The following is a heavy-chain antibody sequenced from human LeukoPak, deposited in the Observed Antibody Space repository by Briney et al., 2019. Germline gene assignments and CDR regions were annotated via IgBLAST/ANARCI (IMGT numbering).Heavy chain of an antibody. CDR2: IYYSGST. V-gene: IGHV4-59*01. J-gene: IGHJ4*02. Sequence: SETLSLICTVSGGSISSYYWSWLRQPPAKGLEWIGYIYYSGSTNYNPSLKSRVTISVDTSKNQFSLKLSSVTAADTAVYYCARAKYYYGSGSYGYFDYWGQGTLVTVSS. D-gene: IGHD3-10*01. CDR3: ARAKYYYGSGSYGYFDY. CDR1: GGSISSYY.